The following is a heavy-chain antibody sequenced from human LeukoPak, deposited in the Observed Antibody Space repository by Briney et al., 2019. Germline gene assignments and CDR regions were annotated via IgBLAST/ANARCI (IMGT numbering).Heavy chain of an antibody. D-gene: IGHD3-16*02. J-gene: IGHJ4*02. CDR3: ARLLGPLDYVWGSSRSK. CDR1: GFTFSSYS. CDR2: ISSSSSYI. V-gene: IGHV3-21*01. Sequence: GGSLRLSCAASGFTFSSYSMNWVRQAPGKGLEWVSSISSSSSYIYYADSVKGRFTISRDNAKNSLYLQMNSLRAEDTAVYYCARLLGPLDYVWGSSRSKWGQGTLVTVSS.